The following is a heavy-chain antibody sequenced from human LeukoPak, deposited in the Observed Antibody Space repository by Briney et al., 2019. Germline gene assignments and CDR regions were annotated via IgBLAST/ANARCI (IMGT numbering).Heavy chain of an antibody. CDR1: GYTFTSYG. V-gene: IGHV1-18*01. D-gene: IGHD3-9*01. CDR2: ISAYNGNT. J-gene: IGHJ6*03. Sequence: ASVKVSCKASGYTFTSYGISWVRQAPGQGLEWMGWISAYNGNTNYAQKLQGRVTMTTDTSTSTAYMELRSLRSDDTAVYYCARDYYDILTGRIDYYYYMDVWGKGTTVTISS. CDR3: ARDYYDILTGRIDYYYYMDV.